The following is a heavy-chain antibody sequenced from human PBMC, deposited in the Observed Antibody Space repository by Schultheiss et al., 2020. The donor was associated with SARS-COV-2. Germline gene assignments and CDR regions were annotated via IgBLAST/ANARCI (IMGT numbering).Heavy chain of an antibody. CDR3: VRDASMGLDALDI. D-gene: IGHD3-16*01. CDR1: GGSFSGYY. J-gene: IGHJ3*02. Sequence: SETLSLTCAVYGGSFSGYYWSWIRQPPGKGLEWIGYIYYSGSTNYNPSLKSRVTISVDTSKNQFSLQLYSVTPEDTAVYYCVRDASMGLDALDIWGQGTRVTVSS. CDR2: IYYSGST. V-gene: IGHV4-59*12.